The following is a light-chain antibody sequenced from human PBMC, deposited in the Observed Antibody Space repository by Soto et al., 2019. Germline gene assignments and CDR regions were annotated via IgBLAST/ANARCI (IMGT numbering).Light chain of an antibody. Sequence: DIQMTQSPSSLSASVGDRVTITCRASQSISSYLNWYQQKPGKAPKLLIYAASSLQSGVPSRFSGSGSGTDFTLTISSLQREDFATYYCPQSYSTPWTFGKGTKVEIK. CDR3: PQSYSTPWT. V-gene: IGKV1-39*01. CDR1: QSISSY. J-gene: IGKJ1*01. CDR2: AAS.